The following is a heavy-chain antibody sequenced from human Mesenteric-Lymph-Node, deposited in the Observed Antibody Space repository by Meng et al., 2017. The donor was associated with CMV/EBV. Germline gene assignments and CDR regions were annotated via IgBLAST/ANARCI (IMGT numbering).Heavy chain of an antibody. V-gene: IGHV3-74*01. CDR3: ASQAPPGILDY. Sequence: GESLKISCAASGFTFSSYWMHWVRQAPGKGLVWVSRINSDGTNTGYADSVKGRFTISRDNSRNTLYLQMNSLRAEDTAVYYCASQAPPGILDYWGQGTLVTVSS. CDR2: INSDGTNT. J-gene: IGHJ4*02. CDR1: GFTFSSYW. D-gene: IGHD1-1*01.